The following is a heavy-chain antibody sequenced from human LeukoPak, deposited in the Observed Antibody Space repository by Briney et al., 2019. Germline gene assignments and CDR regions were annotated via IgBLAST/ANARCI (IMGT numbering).Heavy chain of an antibody. CDR3: AREVHGDYGWFDP. J-gene: IGHJ5*02. CDR1: GGSISSGGYY. D-gene: IGHD4-17*01. Sequence: SETLSLTCTVSGGSISSGGYYWSWIRQHPGKGLEWIGYIYYSGSTYYNPSLKSRVTISVDTSKNQFSLKLSSVTAADTAVYYCAREVHGDYGWFDPWGQGTLVTASS. CDR2: IYYSGST. V-gene: IGHV4-31*03.